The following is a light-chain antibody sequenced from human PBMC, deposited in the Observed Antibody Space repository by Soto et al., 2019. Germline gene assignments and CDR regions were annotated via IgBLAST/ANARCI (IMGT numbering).Light chain of an antibody. CDR2: GAS. Sequence: EIVMTQSPATLSVSPGERVTLSCRASQSVSSNLAWYQQKPGQAPRLLIYGASTRATGIPARFSGSGSGTEFTLTISSLQSEDFAVYYCHHYNNWPRTFGQGTKVEIK. CDR1: QSVSSN. V-gene: IGKV3-15*01. CDR3: HHYNNWPRT. J-gene: IGKJ1*01.